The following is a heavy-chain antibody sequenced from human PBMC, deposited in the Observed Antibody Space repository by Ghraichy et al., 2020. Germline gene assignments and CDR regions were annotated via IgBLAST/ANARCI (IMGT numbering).Heavy chain of an antibody. CDR2: IVVGSGNT. CDR3: AAARPYYYYGMDV. J-gene: IGHJ6*02. CDR1: GFTFTSSA. V-gene: IGHV1-58*01. Sequence: SVKVSCKASGFTFTSSAVQWVRQARGQRLEWIGWIVVGSGNTNYAQKFQERVTITRDMSTSTAYMELSSLRSEDTAVYYCAAARPYYYYGMDVWGQGTTVTVSS.